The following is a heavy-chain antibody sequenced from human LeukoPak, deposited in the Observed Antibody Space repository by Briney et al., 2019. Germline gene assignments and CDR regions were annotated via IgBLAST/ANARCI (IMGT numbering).Heavy chain of an antibody. V-gene: IGHV3-30*02. CDR1: GFTFSGYG. Sequence: GGSLRLSCAASGFTFSGYGMHWVRQAPGKGLEWVAYIRNDGSNKYYADSVRDRFTISRDNSKNTFYLQMNSLRAEDTAVYCCAKGGGGSGSYFDYWGQGTLVTVSS. D-gene: IGHD1-26*01. CDR3: AKGGGGSGSYFDY. CDR2: IRNDGSNK. J-gene: IGHJ4*02.